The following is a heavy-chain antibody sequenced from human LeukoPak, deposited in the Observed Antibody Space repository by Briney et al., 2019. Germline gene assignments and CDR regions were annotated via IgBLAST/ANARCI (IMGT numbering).Heavy chain of an antibody. J-gene: IGHJ4*02. CDR2: ISQNEAT. D-gene: IGHD3-10*01. CDR3: ARDLWYGSGRIIDY. CDR1: GDSFGTYH. V-gene: IGHV4-34*01. Sequence: SETLSLTCDVSGDSFGTYHWSWIRQPPGKGLEWIGDISQNEATTYNWSLKSRVTMSMDTSKNQLSLKLSSVTAADTAVYYCARDLWYGSGRIIDYWGQGTLVTVSS.